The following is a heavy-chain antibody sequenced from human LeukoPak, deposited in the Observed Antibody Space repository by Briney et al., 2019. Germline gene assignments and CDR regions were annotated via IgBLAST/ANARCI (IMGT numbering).Heavy chain of an antibody. CDR2: INWNSVSA. CDR3: AKGARSSSGYTTD. Sequence: PGRSLRLSCAASGFTFDDYAMHWVRQAPGKGLEWVAGINWNSVSAVYADSLKGRLTISRDNAKNSLFLQMNSLKTEDTAFYYCAKGARSSSGYTTDWGQGTLVTVSS. D-gene: IGHD3-22*01. V-gene: IGHV3-9*01. CDR1: GFTFDDYA. J-gene: IGHJ4*02.